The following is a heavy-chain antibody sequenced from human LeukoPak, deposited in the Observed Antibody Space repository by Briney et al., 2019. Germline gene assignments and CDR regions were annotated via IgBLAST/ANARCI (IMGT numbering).Heavy chain of an antibody. CDR1: EFTFNRYW. J-gene: IGHJ4*02. D-gene: IGHD3-10*01. CDR3: TRDALFGSGRTHLDF. CDR2: IKYDGSEA. Sequence: AGGSLRLSCAASEFTFNRYWMSWVRQAPGKGLQWVANIKYDGSEAHYVDSVKGRFTISRDNAKSSLSLQMNCLNVDDTGVYFCTRDALFGSGRTHLDFWSQGTLVSVSS. V-gene: IGHV3-7*04.